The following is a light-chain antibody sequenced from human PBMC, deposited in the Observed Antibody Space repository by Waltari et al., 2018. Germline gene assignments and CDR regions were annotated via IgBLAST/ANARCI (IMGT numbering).Light chain of an antibody. J-gene: IGLJ2*01. Sequence: QSALTQPASVSGSPGQSITISCTGTSSDVGRYNLVSWYQQHPGKAPKLMIYEGSNRPSGVSNRFSGSKSGNTASLTISGLQAEDEADYYCCSYAGLGVVFGGGTKLTVL. V-gene: IGLV2-23*01. CDR2: EGS. CDR1: SSDVGRYNL. CDR3: CSYAGLGVV.